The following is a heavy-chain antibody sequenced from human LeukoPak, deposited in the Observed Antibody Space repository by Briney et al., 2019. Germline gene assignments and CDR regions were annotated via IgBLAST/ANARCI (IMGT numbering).Heavy chain of an antibody. CDR2: ISGNGTYI. CDR1: GFTLSYYG. J-gene: IGHJ4*02. V-gene: IGHV3-21*01. CDR3: ARDQTNVYYNFWSGTNIVDY. Sequence: GGSLRLSCAASGFTLSYYGLNWVRQAPGKGLEWVSSISGNGTYIYYADSVKGRFTISRDNAKNSLYLQMNSLRAEDTAVYYCARDQTNVYYNFWSGTNIVDYWGQGTLVTVSS. D-gene: IGHD3-3*01.